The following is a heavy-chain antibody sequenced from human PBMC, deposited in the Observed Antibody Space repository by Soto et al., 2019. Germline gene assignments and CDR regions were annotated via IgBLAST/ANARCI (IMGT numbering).Heavy chain of an antibody. J-gene: IGHJ4*02. V-gene: IGHV3-30-3*01. D-gene: IGHD6-13*01. CDR1: GFTFSSYA. Sequence: QVQLVESGGGVVQPGRSLRLSCAASGFTFSSYAMHWVRQAPGKGLEWVAVISYDGSNKYYADSVKGRFTISRDNSKNTRYLEMNSLRAEDTAVYYCARVYGSWIAAVVDYWGQGTLVTVSS. CDR3: ARVYGSWIAAVVDY. CDR2: ISYDGSNK.